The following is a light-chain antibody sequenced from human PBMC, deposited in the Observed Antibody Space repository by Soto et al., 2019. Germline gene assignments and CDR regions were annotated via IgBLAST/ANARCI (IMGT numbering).Light chain of an antibody. CDR1: PTVSKF. CDR3: QLGYTTPIT. Sequence: DIQMTQYPPSLSASVGARVTTTRRASPTVSKFLNWYQQKPGKAPDLLIYTTSTLHSGVPSRFRGSGSGTDFTLTISSLQPEDFATYHCQLGYTTPITFGQGTRLEIK. J-gene: IGKJ5*01. V-gene: IGKV1-39*01. CDR2: TTS.